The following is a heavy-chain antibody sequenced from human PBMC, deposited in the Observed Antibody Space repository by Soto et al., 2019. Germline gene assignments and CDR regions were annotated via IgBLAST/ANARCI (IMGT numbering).Heavy chain of an antibody. CDR3: ARATVGRGGYAFDI. CDR1: GYTFTGYY. CDR2: INPNSGGT. Sequence: GASVKVSCKASGYTFTGYYMHWVRQAPGQGLEWMGWINPNSGGTNCAQKFQGWVTMTRDTSISTAYMELSRLGSDDTAVYYCARATVGRGGYAFDIWGQGTMVTVSS. V-gene: IGHV1-2*04. D-gene: IGHD4-17*01. J-gene: IGHJ3*02.